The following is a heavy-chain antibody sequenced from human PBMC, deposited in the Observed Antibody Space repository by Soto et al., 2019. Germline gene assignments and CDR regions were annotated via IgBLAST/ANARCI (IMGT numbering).Heavy chain of an antibody. J-gene: IGHJ6*04. V-gene: IGHV2-70*01. D-gene: IGHD1-26*01. Sequence: SGPTLVNPTQTLTLTCTFSGFSLSTSGMCVSWIRQPPGKALEWLALIDWDGDKYYSTSLKTRLTISKDTSKNQVVLTMTNMDPVNTATFYWAGILGELQKNGPHYYSVMAFGGKGTTVPVSS. CDR3: AGILGELQKNGPHYYSVMAF. CDR1: GFSLSTSGMC. CDR2: IDWDGDK.